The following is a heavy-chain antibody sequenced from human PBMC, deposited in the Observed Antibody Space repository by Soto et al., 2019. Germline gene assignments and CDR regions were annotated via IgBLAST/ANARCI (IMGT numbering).Heavy chain of an antibody. J-gene: IGHJ4*02. CDR1: GYTFTSYY. D-gene: IGHD5-12*01. Sequence: ASVKVSCKASGYTFTSYYMHWVRQAPGQGLEWMGIINPSGGSTSYAQKFQGRVTMTRETSTSTVYMELSSLRSEDTAVYYCARDANLVVATIPGDYWGQGTLVTVSS. V-gene: IGHV1-46*03. CDR2: INPSGGST. CDR3: ARDANLVVATIPGDY.